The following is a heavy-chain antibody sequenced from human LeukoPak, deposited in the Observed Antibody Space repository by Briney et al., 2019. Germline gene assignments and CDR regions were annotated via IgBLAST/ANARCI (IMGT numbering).Heavy chain of an antibody. Sequence: SETLSLTCTVSGGSISSGDFYWSWVRQHPEKGLEWIGYIYYCGTAYYNPSLKSRVTMSVDTSKNQFSLKLDSVTAADTAVYYCARFSNAHGVKFDYWGQGTLVTVSS. CDR1: GGSISSGDFY. D-gene: IGHD2-8*01. V-gene: IGHV4-31*03. CDR2: IYYCGTA. J-gene: IGHJ4*02. CDR3: ARFSNAHGVKFDY.